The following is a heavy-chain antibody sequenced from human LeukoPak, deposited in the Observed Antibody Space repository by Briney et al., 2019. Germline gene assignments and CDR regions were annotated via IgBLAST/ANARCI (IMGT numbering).Heavy chain of an antibody. D-gene: IGHD3-3*01. CDR3: ARVDTYYDFWSGYPTDNLFDP. CDR2: IKHSGST. J-gene: IGHJ5*02. CDR1: GGSFSGYY. V-gene: IGHV4-34*01. Sequence: SETLSLTCAVYGGSFSGYYWSWIRQPPEKALEWIGEIKHSGSTYYNPSLKSRVTMSVDTSKNQFSLKLSSVTAADTAVYYCARVDTYYDFWSGYPTDNLFDPWGQGTLVTVSS.